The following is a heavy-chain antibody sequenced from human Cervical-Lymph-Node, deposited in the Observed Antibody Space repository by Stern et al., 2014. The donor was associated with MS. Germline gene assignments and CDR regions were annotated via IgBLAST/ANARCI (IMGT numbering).Heavy chain of an antibody. V-gene: IGHV1-69*01. CDR3: ARDLGDYYDPSGR. Sequence: VQLEESGAEVKKPGSSGKVSCKASGGTFNSHGISWVRQAPGQGVEWMGGILPMSGSAIYAQKFQGRVTITADESTTTVYMEVSSLGSEDTAVYYCARDLGDYYDPSGRWGQGTLVTVSS. D-gene: IGHD3-22*01. CDR1: GGTFNSHG. J-gene: IGHJ4*02. CDR2: ILPMSGSA.